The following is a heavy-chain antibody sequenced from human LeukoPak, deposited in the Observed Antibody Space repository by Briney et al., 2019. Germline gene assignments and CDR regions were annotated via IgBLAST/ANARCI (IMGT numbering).Heavy chain of an antibody. CDR1: GFTFSSYW. CDR3: ARDSGRPTYGDYDPFYFDY. CDR2: IKQDGSEK. Sequence: PGGSLRLSCAASGFTFSSYWMSWVRQAPGKGLEWVANIKQDGSEKYYVDSVKGRFTISRDNAKNSLYLQMSSLRAEDTAVYYCARDSGRPTYGDYDPFYFDYWGQGTLVTVSS. J-gene: IGHJ4*02. V-gene: IGHV3-7*01. D-gene: IGHD4-17*01.